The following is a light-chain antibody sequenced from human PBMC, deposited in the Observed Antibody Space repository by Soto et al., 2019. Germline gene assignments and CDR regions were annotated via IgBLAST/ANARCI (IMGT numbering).Light chain of an antibody. CDR3: SAWDDSLHGPV. CDR1: SSNIGSNT. CDR2: TND. Sequence: QAVVTQPPTASGTPGQRVTISCSGSSSNIGSNTVIWYQLLPGTAPKLLMHTNDQRPSGVPDRFSGSKSGSSASLAISGLQSEDEAHYYCSAWDDSLHGPVFGTGTKLTVL. J-gene: IGLJ1*01. V-gene: IGLV1-44*01.